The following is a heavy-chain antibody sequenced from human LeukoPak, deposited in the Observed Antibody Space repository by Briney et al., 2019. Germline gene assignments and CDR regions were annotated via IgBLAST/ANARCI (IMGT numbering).Heavy chain of an antibody. CDR3: ARGQRYSYGYRTTWFDP. Sequence: GGSLRLSCAAAGFTFSSYAIHWVRQAPGRGLEWVAVRSYDGSNKYYAESVKGRFTISRDNSKNTLYLQMNSLRAEDTAVYYCARGQRYSYGYRTTWFDPWGQGTLVTVSS. CDR1: GFTFSSYA. J-gene: IGHJ5*02. CDR2: RSYDGSNK. D-gene: IGHD5-18*01. V-gene: IGHV3-30*04.